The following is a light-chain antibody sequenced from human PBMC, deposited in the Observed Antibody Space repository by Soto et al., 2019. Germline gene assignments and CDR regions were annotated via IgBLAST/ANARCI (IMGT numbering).Light chain of an antibody. CDR2: AAS. Sequence: DIQMTQSPSSLSASVGDRVTITCRASQDIRKDLGWYQQKPGKAPKRLIYAASSLQSGVPSRFSGSGSGTESTLTISGLQPEDVATYYCLHHNSYPLTVGPGTKVDIK. J-gene: IGKJ3*01. CDR1: QDIRKD. CDR3: LHHNSYPLT. V-gene: IGKV1-17*01.